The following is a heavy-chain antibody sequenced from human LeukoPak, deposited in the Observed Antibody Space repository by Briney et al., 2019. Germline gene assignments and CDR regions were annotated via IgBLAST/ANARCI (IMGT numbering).Heavy chain of an antibody. V-gene: IGHV3-21*01. CDR3: TRDPSNSGSYSRLDY. CDR2: LSTSSIYI. D-gene: IGHD1-26*01. J-gene: IGHJ4*02. Sequence: GGSLRLSCAASGFTFDDYGMSWVRQAPGKGLEWVSSLSTSSIYIYYADSVKGRFTISRDNAKNSLYLQMNSLRAEDTALYYCTRDPSNSGSYSRLDYWGQGTLVTVSS. CDR1: GFTFDDYG.